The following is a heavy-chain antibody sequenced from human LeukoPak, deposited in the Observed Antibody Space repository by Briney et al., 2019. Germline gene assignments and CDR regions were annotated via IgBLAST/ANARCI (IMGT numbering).Heavy chain of an antibody. CDR2: IYHSGST. J-gene: IGHJ4*02. Sequence: SETLSLTCAVSGGSISSSNWWSSVRQPPGKGLEWIGEIYHSGSTNYNPSLKSRVTISVDKSKNQFSLKLSSVTAADTAVYYCARVTGYYWEIDYWGQGTLVTVSS. D-gene: IGHD3-9*01. CDR1: GGSISSSNW. CDR3: ARVTGYYWEIDY. V-gene: IGHV4-4*02.